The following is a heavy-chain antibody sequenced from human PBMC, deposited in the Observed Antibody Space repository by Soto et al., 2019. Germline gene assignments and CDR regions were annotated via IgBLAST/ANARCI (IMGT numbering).Heavy chain of an antibody. D-gene: IGHD3-22*01. Sequence: NPSETLSLTCTVSGGSISSGGYYWSWIRQHPGKGLEWIGYIYYSGSTYYNPSLKSRVTISVDTSKNQFSLKLSSVTAADTAVYYLSREGAMIARSFDFWGEGTLVPVSS. CDR2: IYYSGST. J-gene: IGHJ4*02. CDR3: SREGAMIARSFDF. CDR1: GGSISSGGYY. V-gene: IGHV4-31*03.